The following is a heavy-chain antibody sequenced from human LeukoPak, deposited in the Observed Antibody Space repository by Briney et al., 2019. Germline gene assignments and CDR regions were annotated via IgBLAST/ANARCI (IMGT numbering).Heavy chain of an antibody. J-gene: IGHJ4*02. V-gene: IGHV3-48*03. D-gene: IGHD4-17*01. CDR3: AREETNGDFDY. CDR1: GFTFSSYE. CDR2: ISSSGSTI. Sequence: GGSLRLSCAASGFTFSSYEMNWVRPALGKGREWVSYISSSGSTIYYADSVKGRFTISRDNAKNSLYLQMNSLRAEDTAVYYCAREETNGDFDYWGQGTLVTVSS.